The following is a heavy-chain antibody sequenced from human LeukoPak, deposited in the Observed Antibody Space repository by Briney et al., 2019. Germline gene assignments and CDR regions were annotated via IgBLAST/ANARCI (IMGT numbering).Heavy chain of an antibody. CDR3: ARGPPPLGYCSGGSCYSMRNWFDP. D-gene: IGHD2-15*01. V-gene: IGHV4-34*01. Sequence: PSETLSLTCAVYGGSFSGYYWSWLRQPPGKGLEWIGEINHSGSTNYNPSLKSRVTISVDTSKNQFSLKLSSVTAADTAVYYCARGPPPLGYCSGGSCYSMRNWFDPWGQGTLVTVSS. CDR1: GGSFSGYY. CDR2: INHSGST. J-gene: IGHJ5*02.